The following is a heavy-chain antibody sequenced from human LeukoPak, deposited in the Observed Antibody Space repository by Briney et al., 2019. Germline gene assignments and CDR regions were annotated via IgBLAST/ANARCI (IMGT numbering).Heavy chain of an antibody. J-gene: IGHJ4*02. CDR2: INSDGSST. V-gene: IGHV3-74*01. CDR3: AKGGATVIDY. CDR1: GFTFSNYW. D-gene: IGHD4-17*01. Sequence: GASLRLSCAASGFTFSNYWMHWVRQAPGKGLVWVSRINSDGSSTTSADSVKGRFTISRDNAKNTLYLQMNSLRAEDTAVYYCAKGGATVIDYWGQGTLVTVSS.